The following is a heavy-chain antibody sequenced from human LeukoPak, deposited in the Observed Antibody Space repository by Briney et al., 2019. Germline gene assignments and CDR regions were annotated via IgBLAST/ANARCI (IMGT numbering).Heavy chain of an antibody. J-gene: IGHJ5*02. Sequence: GGSLRLSCAASGFTFSNYEMNWVRQAPGKGLEWVSYMSSCGSSIYYADSVKGRFTISRDHSKNTLSLQMNSLRAEDTAVYYCAKDSDELIAAAYNWFYPWGQGTLVTVSS. D-gene: IGHD6-13*01. V-gene: IGHV3-48*03. CDR1: GFTFSNYE. CDR3: AKDSDELIAAAYNWFYP. CDR2: MSSCGSSI.